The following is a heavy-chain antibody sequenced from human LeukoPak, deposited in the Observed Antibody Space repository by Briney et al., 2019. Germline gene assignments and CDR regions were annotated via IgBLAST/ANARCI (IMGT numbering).Heavy chain of an antibody. D-gene: IGHD1-26*01. CDR1: GYTFTSYG. CDR2: ISAYNGNT. Sequence: ASVKVSCKASGYTFTSYGISWVRQAPGQGLEWMGWISAYNGNTNYAQKLQGRVTMTTGTSTSTAYMELRSLRSEDTAIYYCARDNSVGDNAWWFDPWGQGTLVTVSS. CDR3: ARDNSVGDNAWWFDP. J-gene: IGHJ5*02. V-gene: IGHV1-18*01.